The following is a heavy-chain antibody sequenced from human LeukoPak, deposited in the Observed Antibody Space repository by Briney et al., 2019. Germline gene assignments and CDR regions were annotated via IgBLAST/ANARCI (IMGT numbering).Heavy chain of an antibody. CDR2: INHSGST. CDR3: ARGVITMVRGVTRPFDY. V-gene: IGHV4-34*01. Sequence: SETLSLTCAVYGGSFSGYYWSWIRQPPGKGLEWIGEINHSGSTNYNPSLKSRVSISVGTSKNQFSLKLSSVTAADTAVYYCARGVITMVRGVTRPFDYWGQGTLVTVSS. J-gene: IGHJ4*02. D-gene: IGHD3-10*01. CDR1: GGSFSGYY.